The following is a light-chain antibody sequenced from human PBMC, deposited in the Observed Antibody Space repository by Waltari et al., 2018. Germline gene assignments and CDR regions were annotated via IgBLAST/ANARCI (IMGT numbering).Light chain of an antibody. CDR1: HSVSRGS. Sequence: EVVLTQSPDTLSLSPGEGATLSCRARHSVSRGSLAWYQQRPGQAPRLLISETSSRAHGIPDRFSGSGSGTDFTLSISRLDSEDFAVYYGQQYGSTPRTFGQGTRV. CDR2: ETS. V-gene: IGKV3-20*01. CDR3: QQYGSTPRT. J-gene: IGKJ1*01.